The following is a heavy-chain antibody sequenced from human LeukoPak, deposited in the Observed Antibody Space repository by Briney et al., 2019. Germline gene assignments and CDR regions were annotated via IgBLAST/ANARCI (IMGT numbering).Heavy chain of an antibody. Sequence: GGSLRLSCAASGFTFSSYAMHWVRQAPGKGLEWVAVISYDGSNKYYADSVKGRFTISRDNSKNTLYLQMNSLRAEDTAVYYCARGGAAAGAVRYWGQGTLVTVSS. D-gene: IGHD6-13*01. V-gene: IGHV3-30*04. CDR3: ARGGAAAGAVRY. CDR2: ISYDGSNK. CDR1: GFTFSSYA. J-gene: IGHJ4*02.